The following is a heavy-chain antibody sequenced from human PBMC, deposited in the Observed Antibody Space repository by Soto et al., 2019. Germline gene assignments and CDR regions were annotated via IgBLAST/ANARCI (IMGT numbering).Heavy chain of an antibody. J-gene: IGHJ5*02. CDR1: GFTFSSYA. D-gene: IGHD3-10*01. CDR3: AKDSPWAGYYGSGSYPNWFDP. V-gene: IGHV3-23*01. Sequence: HPGGSLRLSCAASGFTFSSYAMSWVRQAPGKGLEWVSAISGSGGSTYYADSVKGRFTISRDNSKNTLYLQMNSLRAEDTAVYYCAKDSPWAGYYGSGSYPNWFDPWGQGTLVTVSS. CDR2: ISGSGGST.